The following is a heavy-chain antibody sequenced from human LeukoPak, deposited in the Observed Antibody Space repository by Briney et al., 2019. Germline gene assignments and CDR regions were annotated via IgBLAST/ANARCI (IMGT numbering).Heavy chain of an antibody. Sequence: PSETLSLTCAVYGGSFSGYYWSWIRQLPGKGLECIGEINHSGSTNYNPSLKSRVTISVDTSKNQFSLKLSSVTAADTAVYYSARSRVVRGVIISGFDYWGQGTLVTVSS. CDR1: GGSFSGYY. V-gene: IGHV4-34*01. J-gene: IGHJ4*02. CDR3: ARSRVVRGVIISGFDY. D-gene: IGHD3-10*01. CDR2: INHSGST.